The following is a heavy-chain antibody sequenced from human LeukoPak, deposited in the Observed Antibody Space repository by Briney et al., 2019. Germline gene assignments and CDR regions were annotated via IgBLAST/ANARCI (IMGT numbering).Heavy chain of an antibody. D-gene: IGHD2-2*01. CDR1: GGSMRNYY. Sequence: SETLSLTCTVSGGSMRNYYWSWVRHPPGKGLEWLGYAYYTGTSNYNPSLKSRLNISVDTSKNQFSLTLTSVTAADTAVYYCATVSGTSSILYWGQGTLVIVSS. CDR2: AYYTGTS. J-gene: IGHJ4*02. V-gene: IGHV4-59*01. CDR3: ATVSGTSSILY.